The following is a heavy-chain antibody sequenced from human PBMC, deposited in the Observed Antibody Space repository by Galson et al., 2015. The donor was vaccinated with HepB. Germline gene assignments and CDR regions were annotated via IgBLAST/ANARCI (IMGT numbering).Heavy chain of an antibody. Sequence: SVKVSSKASGYTFTSYAMNWVRQAPGQGLEWMGWINTNTGNPTYAQGFTGRFVFSLDTSVSTAYLQISSLKAEDTAVYYCARVRYCSGGSCYYYYGMDVWGQGTTVTVSS. CDR2: INTNTGNP. D-gene: IGHD2-15*01. CDR1: GYTFTSYA. V-gene: IGHV7-4-1*02. CDR3: ARVRYCSGGSCYYYYGMDV. J-gene: IGHJ6*02.